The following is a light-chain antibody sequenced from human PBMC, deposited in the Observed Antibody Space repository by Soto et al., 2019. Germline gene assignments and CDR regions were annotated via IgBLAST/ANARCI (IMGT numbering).Light chain of an antibody. CDR2: DAS. V-gene: IGKV1-5*01. CDR3: QQYDSVLGT. J-gene: IGKJ1*01. Sequence: DIQMTQSPATLSASVGDSVTITCRASQSISHWLAWYQQKPGKAPKFLIYDASSLDSGVPSRFSGSRSGTEFTLPISSLQPDDFATYYCQQYDSVLGTFGPGTKV. CDR1: QSISHW.